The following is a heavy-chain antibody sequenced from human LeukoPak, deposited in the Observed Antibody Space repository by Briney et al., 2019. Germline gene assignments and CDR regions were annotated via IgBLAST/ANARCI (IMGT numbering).Heavy chain of an antibody. D-gene: IGHD6-13*01. CDR1: GDSISSSSSY. Sequence: SETLSLTCTVSGDSISSSSSYWGWIRQPPGKGLEWIGSIYYSGSNFDNPALKSRVTISVDTSKNQFSLKLSSVTAADTAVYYCARDTLIAAFDYWGQGTLVTVSS. CDR3: ARDTLIAAFDY. J-gene: IGHJ4*02. CDR2: IYYSGSN. V-gene: IGHV4-39*02.